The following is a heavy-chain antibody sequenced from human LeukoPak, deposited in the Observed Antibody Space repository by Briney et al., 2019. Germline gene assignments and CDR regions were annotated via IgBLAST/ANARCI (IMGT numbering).Heavy chain of an antibody. CDR3: ARDRGPDCSSTSCYTHDAFDI. D-gene: IGHD2-2*02. V-gene: IGHV4-61*02. CDR2: IYTSGST. J-gene: IGHJ3*02. CDR1: GGSISSGSYY. Sequence: PSQTLSLTCTVSGGSISSGSYYWSWLRQPAGKGLEWIGRIYTSGSTNYNPSLKSRVTISVDTSKNQFSLKLSSVTAADTAVYYCARDRGPDCSSTSCYTHDAFDIWGQGTMVTVSS.